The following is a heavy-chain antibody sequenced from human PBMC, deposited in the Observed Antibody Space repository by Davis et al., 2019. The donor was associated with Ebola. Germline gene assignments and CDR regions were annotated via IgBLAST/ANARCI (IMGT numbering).Heavy chain of an antibody. CDR2: ISAYNGNT. J-gene: IGHJ6*02. D-gene: IGHD6-13*01. Sequence: ASVKVSCKASGYTFTSYYIHWVRQAPGQGLEWMGWISAYNGNTNYAQKLQGRVTMTTDTSTSTAYMELRSLRSDDTAVYYCARDIAAAGTGDYYYYGMDVWGQGTTVTVSS. V-gene: IGHV1-18*04. CDR1: GYTFTSYY. CDR3: ARDIAAAGTGDYYYYGMDV.